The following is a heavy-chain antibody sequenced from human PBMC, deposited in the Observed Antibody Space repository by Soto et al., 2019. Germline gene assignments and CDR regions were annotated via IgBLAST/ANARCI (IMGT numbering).Heavy chain of an antibody. CDR3: ASIPHSDYPTSPIDY. CDR1: GYTLSDYY. V-gene: IGHV1-2*02. D-gene: IGHD1-26*01. CDR2: ISPNSGGT. J-gene: IGHJ4*01. Sequence: QVQLVQSGAEVKKPGASVKVSCKASGYTLSDYYIHWVRQAPGQGLEWLGWISPNSGGTNIAQKFQGRVNMTGDRSTSTAYMELGSLTSDDTAVYYCASIPHSDYPTSPIDYWGHGTLVTVSS.